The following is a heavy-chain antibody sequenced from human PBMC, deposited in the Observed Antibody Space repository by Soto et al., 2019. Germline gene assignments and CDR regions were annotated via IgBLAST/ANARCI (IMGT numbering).Heavy chain of an antibody. CDR3: AKDHSGYDSYYYYYGMDV. CDR2: ISSSSSTI. D-gene: IGHD5-12*01. J-gene: IGHJ6*02. CDR1: GFTFSSYS. Sequence: GGSLRLSCAASGFTFSSYSMNWVRQAPGKGLEWVSYISSSSSTIYYADSVKGRFTISRDNAKNSLYLQMNSLRAEDTAVYYCAKDHSGYDSYYYYYGMDVWGQGTTVTVSS. V-gene: IGHV3-48*01.